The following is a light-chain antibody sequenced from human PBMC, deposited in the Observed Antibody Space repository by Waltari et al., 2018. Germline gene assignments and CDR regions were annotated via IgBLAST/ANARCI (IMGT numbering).Light chain of an antibody. V-gene: IGLV2-23*02. CDR2: EVT. J-gene: IGLJ1*01. Sequence: QSTLTQSACASGDAGQAITISCTVTSRDAAKYDLLSGYQQHPGKAPKLIIYEVTTRPSGVSNRFSGSKSGDTASLTISGLQADDEADYYCCSYAGSIIFYVFGTGTKV. CDR1: SRDAAKYDL. CDR3: CSYAGSIIFYV.